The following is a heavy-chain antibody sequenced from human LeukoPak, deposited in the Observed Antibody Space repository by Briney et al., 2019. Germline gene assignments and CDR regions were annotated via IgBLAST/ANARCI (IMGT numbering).Heavy chain of an antibody. CDR1: GFSLSTSGVG. CDR2: IYWNDDK. CDR3: ARRRYDPYDYESNWFDP. D-gene: IGHD3-16*01. J-gene: IGHJ5*02. V-gene: IGHV2-5*01. Sequence: SGPTLVKPTQTLTLTCTFSGFSLSTSGVGVGWIRQPPGKALEWLALIYWNDDKRYSPSLKSRLTITKDTSKNQVVLTMTNMDPVDTATYYCARRRYDPYDYESNWFDPWGQGTLVTVSS.